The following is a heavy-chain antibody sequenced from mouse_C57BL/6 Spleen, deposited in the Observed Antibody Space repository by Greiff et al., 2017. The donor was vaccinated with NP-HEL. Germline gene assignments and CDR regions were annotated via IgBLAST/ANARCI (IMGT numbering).Heavy chain of an antibody. CDR3: ATGTRAYFDY. V-gene: IGHV1-26*01. CDR2: INPNNGGT. D-gene: IGHD4-1*01. CDR1: GYTFTDYY. Sequence: EVKLQQSGPELVKPGASVKISCKASGYTFTDYYMNWVKQSHGKSLEWIGDINPNNGGTSYNQKFKGKATLTVDKSSSTAYMELRSLTSEDSAVYYWATGTRAYFDYWGQGTTLTVSS. J-gene: IGHJ2*01.